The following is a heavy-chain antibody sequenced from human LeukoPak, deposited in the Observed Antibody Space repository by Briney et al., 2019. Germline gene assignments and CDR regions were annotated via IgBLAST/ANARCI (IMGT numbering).Heavy chain of an antibody. D-gene: IGHD6-13*01. J-gene: IGHJ4*02. CDR3: ANSPYVAASIDY. CDR1: GFTVSSNY. CDR2: IYSGGST. V-gene: IGHV3-66*01. Sequence: GGSLRLSCAASGFTVSSNYMSWVRQAPGKGLEWVSVIYSGGSTYYADSVKGRFTISRDNSKNTLYLQMNSLRPEDTAVYYCANSPYVAASIDYWGQGTLVTVSS.